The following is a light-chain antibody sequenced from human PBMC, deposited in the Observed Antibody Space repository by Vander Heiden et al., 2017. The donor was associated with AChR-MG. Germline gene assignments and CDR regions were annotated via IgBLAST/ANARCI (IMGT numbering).Light chain of an antibody. J-gene: IGLJ3*02. CDR2: DVN. V-gene: IGLV2-11*01. Sequence: QSALTQPRPVSGSPGQSVTISCTGTSSDVGRYNYVSWYQQHPGKAPKLMIYDVNQRPSGVPARFSGSKSGNTASLTISGLQAEDEGDYYCSSYTGSDTRVFGGGTSLNVL. CDR3: SSYTGSDTRV. CDR1: SSDVGRYNY.